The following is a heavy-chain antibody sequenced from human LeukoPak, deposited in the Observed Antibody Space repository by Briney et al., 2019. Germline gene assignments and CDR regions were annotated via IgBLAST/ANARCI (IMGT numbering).Heavy chain of an antibody. Sequence: GGSLRLSCAASGFTFSSYAMSWVRQAPGKGLEWVSAISGSGGSTYYADSVKGRFTISRDNSKNTLYLQMNSLRAEDTALYYCAKGSVGVVPAAIGYWGQGTLVTVSS. D-gene: IGHD2-2*01. CDR2: ISGSGGST. CDR3: AKGSVGVVPAAIGY. CDR1: GFTFSSYA. V-gene: IGHV3-23*01. J-gene: IGHJ4*02.